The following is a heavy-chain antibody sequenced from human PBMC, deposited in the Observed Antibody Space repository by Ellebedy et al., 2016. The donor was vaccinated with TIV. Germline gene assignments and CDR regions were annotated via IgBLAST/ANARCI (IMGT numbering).Heavy chain of an antibody. CDR1: GGSISSGGYY. Sequence: LSXTVSGGSISSGGYYWSWIRQHPGKGLEWIGYIYYSGSTYYNPSLKSRVTISVDTSKNQFSLKLSSVTAADTAVYYCARVDQDYYYYGMDVWGQGTTVTVSS. D-gene: IGHD3/OR15-3a*01. J-gene: IGHJ6*02. CDR2: IYYSGST. CDR3: ARVDQDYYYYGMDV. V-gene: IGHV4-31*03.